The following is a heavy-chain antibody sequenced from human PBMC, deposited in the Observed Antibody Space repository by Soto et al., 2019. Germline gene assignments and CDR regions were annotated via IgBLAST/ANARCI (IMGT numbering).Heavy chain of an antibody. V-gene: IGHV3-30*18. CDR3: AKGGDDYGSYGMDV. CDR1: SYG. D-gene: IGHD4-17*01. Sequence: SYGMHWVRQAPGKGLEWVAVISYDGSNKYYADSVKGRFTISRDNSKNTLYLQMNSLRAEDTAVYYCAKGGDDYGSYGMDVWGQGTTVTVSS. J-gene: IGHJ6*02. CDR2: ISYDGSNK.